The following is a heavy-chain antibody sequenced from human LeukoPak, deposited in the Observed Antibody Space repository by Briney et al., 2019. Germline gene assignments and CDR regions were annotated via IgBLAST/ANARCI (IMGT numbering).Heavy chain of an antibody. Sequence: SETLSLTCTVSGGSISSYYWSWIRQPPGKGLEWIGYIYYSGSTNYNPSLKSRVTISVDTSKNQFSLKLSSVTAADTAVYYCARRRRSGWYVDYWGQGTLVTVSS. D-gene: IGHD6-19*01. CDR3: ARRRRSGWYVDY. CDR2: IYYSGST. J-gene: IGHJ4*02. V-gene: IGHV4-59*08. CDR1: GGSISSYY.